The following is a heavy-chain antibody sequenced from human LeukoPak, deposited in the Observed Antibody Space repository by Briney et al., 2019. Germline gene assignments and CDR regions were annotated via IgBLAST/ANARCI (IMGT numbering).Heavy chain of an antibody. CDR3: AIRTPVDIVATLGERVKKGLDY. Sequence: ASVKVSCKASGYTFTGYDINWSRQATGQGLEWMGWMNPNSGNTGYAQRFQGRVTMTRNTSMSTAYMELSSLRSEDTAVYYCAIRTPVDIVATLGERVKKGLDYWGQGTLVTVSS. V-gene: IGHV1-8*01. D-gene: IGHD5-12*01. CDR2: MNPNSGNT. J-gene: IGHJ4*02. CDR1: GYTFTGYD.